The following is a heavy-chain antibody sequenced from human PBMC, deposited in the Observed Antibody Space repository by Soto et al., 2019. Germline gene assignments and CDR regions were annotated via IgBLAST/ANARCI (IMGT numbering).Heavy chain of an antibody. D-gene: IGHD2-2*01. CDR1: GGSISSSSYY. Sequence: PSETLSLTCTVSGGSISSSSYYWGWIRQPPGKGLEWIGSIYYSGSTYYNPPLKSRVTISVDTSKNQFSLKLSSVTAADTAVYYCARAYCSSTSCFTFDYWGQGTLVTVSS. CDR2: IYYSGST. V-gene: IGHV4-39*01. J-gene: IGHJ4*02. CDR3: ARAYCSSTSCFTFDY.